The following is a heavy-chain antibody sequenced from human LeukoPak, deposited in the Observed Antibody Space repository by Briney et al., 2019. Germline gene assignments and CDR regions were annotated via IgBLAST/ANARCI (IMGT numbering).Heavy chain of an antibody. Sequence: SETLSLTCTVSGGSISSYYWSWIRQPPGKGLEWIGYIYYSGSTNYNPSLKSRVTISLDTSKNQFSLKLSPVTAADTAVYYCARGRLSVVAAATGRYFDYWGQGTLVTVSS. V-gene: IGHV4-59*01. CDR2: IYYSGST. CDR3: ARGRLSVVAAATGRYFDY. J-gene: IGHJ4*02. CDR1: GGSISSYY. D-gene: IGHD2-2*01.